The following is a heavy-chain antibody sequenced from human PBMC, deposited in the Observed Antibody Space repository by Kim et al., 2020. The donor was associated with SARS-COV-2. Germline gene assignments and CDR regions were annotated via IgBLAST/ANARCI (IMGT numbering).Heavy chain of an antibody. D-gene: IGHD3-22*01. CDR3: ARRGSGYEEYHFDY. Sequence: ASVKVSCKASGYTFTSYDINWVRQATGQGLEWMGWMNPNSGNTGYAQKFQGRVTMTRNTSISTAYMELSSLRSEDTAVYYCARRGSGYEEYHFDYWGQGTLVTVSS. CDR2: MNPNSGNT. V-gene: IGHV1-8*01. J-gene: IGHJ4*02. CDR1: GYTFTSYD.